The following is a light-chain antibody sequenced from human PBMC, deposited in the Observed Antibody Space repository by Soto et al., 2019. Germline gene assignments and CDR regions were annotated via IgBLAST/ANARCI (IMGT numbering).Light chain of an antibody. Sequence: QPVLTQSSSASASLGSSVKLTCTLSSGHSSYIIAWHQQQPGKAPRYLMKLEGSGSYNKGSGVPDRFSGSSSGADRYLTISNIQVEDEAEYYCETWDSDTHTVFGGGTKLTVL. CDR1: SGHSSYI. CDR3: ETWDSDTHTV. CDR2: LEGSGSY. V-gene: IGLV4-60*02. J-gene: IGLJ3*02.